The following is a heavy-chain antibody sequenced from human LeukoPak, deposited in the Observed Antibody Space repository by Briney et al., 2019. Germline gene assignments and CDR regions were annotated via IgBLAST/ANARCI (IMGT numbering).Heavy chain of an antibody. J-gene: IGHJ4*02. V-gene: IGHV4-31*03. CDR3: ARARCGSITMVRGVICYFDY. Sequence: SETLSLTCTVSGGSISSGGYYWSWIRQHPGKGLEWIGYIYYSGSTYYNPSLKSRVTISVDTSKNQFSLKLSSVTAADTAAYYCARARCGSITMVRGVICYFDYWGQGTLVTVSS. CDR2: IYYSGST. D-gene: IGHD3-10*01. CDR1: GGSISSGGYY.